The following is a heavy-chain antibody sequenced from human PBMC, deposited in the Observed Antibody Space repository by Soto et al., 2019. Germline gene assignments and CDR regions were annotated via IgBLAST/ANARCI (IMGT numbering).Heavy chain of an antibody. CDR1: GFTFSTYA. V-gene: IGHV3-23*01. J-gene: IGHJ2*01. Sequence: EVQLLESGGDLVQPGGSLRLSCAASGFTFSTYAMSWVRQAPGKGLEWVSAISGSAGKTYYADSVKGRFTISRDNSKNTLYLQINSLRADDTAVYYCAKEPRSNGYFDLWGRGTLVTVSS. D-gene: IGHD3-16*01. CDR3: AKEPRSNGYFDL. CDR2: ISGSAGKT.